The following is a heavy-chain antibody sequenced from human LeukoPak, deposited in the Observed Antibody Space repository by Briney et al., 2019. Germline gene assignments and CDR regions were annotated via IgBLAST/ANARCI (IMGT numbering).Heavy chain of an antibody. V-gene: IGHV3-23*01. CDR3: AKDSSSYVTPEDY. CDR1: GFTFSSYA. J-gene: IGHJ4*02. D-gene: IGHD6-13*01. Sequence: GGSLRLSCAASGFTFSSYAMSWVRQAPGKGLEWVSAISGSGGSTYYADSVKSRFTISRDNSKNTLYLQMNSLRADDTAVYFCAKDSSSYVTPEDYWGQGTLVTVSS. CDR2: ISGSGGST.